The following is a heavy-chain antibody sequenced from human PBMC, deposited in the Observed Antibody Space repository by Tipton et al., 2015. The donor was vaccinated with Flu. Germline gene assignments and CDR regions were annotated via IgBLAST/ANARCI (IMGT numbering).Heavy chain of an antibody. Sequence: QLVQSEAEVKKPGSSVKVSCRASGGTFDTYSITWVRQAPGQGLEWMGGVNPFFGPPKYAQKFQDRVTITADDSTSTAYMELSGLRSDDTAVYYCARDRAPGLERLDYFYMDVWGKGTTVTVSS. V-gene: IGHV1-69*01. D-gene: IGHD3-10*01. J-gene: IGHJ6*03. CDR2: VNPFFGPP. CDR3: ARDRAPGLERLDYFYMDV. CDR1: GGTFDTYS.